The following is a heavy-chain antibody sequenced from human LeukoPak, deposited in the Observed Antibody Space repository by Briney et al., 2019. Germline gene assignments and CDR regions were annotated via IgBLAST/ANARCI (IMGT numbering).Heavy chain of an antibody. V-gene: IGHV4-59*01. J-gene: IGHJ4*02. CDR3: ARVADGSSGYPPYYFDY. Sequence: NPSETLSLTCTVSGGSISSYYWSWIRQPPGKGLEWIGYIYYSGSTNYNPSLKSRVTISVDTSKNQFSLKLSSVTAADTAVYYCARVADGSSGYPPYYFDYWGQGTLVTVSS. CDR2: IYYSGST. D-gene: IGHD3-22*01. CDR1: GGSISSYY.